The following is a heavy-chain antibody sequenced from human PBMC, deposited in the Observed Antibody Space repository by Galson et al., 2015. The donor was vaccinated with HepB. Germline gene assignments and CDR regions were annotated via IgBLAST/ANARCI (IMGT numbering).Heavy chain of an antibody. CDR1: GFTFSDYY. D-gene: IGHD2-2*02. CDR2: ISSSGSTI. J-gene: IGHJ6*02. CDR3: AKSIGQLLYVYYYYGMDV. V-gene: IGHV3-11*01. Sequence: SLRLSCAASGFTFSDYYMSWIRQAPGKGLEWVSYISSSGSTIYYADSVKGRFTISRDNAKNSLYLQMNSLRAEDTAVYYCAKSIGQLLYVYYYYGMDVWGQGTTVTVSS.